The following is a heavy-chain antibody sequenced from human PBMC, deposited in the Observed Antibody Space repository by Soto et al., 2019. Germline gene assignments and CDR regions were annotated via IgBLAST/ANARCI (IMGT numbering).Heavy chain of an antibody. Sequence: SETLSLTCTVSGGSISSYYWSWIRQPPGKRLEWIGNISYSGSTNYNPSLKSRVTMSVDTSTSTAYMELRSLRSDDTAVYYCARESPNVGIAAAGTDYWGQGTLVTVSS. D-gene: IGHD6-13*01. J-gene: IGHJ4*02. CDR1: GGSISSYY. CDR2: ISYSGST. V-gene: IGHV4-59*01. CDR3: ARESPNVGIAAAGTDY.